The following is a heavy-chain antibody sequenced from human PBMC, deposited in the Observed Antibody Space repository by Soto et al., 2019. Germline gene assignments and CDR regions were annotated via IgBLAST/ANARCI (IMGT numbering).Heavy chain of an antibody. Sequence: QVQLQESGPGLVKPSQTLSLSCTVSGGSISSAAYYWSWIRQHPGKGLEWIGYISHSGSTYYTPSINSRVITSEDTSKNQFSLNLTSVTAADTAVYYCAREYTYGSNFFECWGQGALVTVSS. CDR2: ISHSGST. J-gene: IGHJ4*02. CDR1: GGSISSAAYY. D-gene: IGHD5-18*01. V-gene: IGHV4-31*03. CDR3: AREYTYGSNFFEC.